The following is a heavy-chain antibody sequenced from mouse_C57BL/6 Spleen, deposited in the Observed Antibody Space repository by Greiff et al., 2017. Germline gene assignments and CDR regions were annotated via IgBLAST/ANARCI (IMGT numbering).Heavy chain of an antibody. CDR3: AMGQNYYGSSPHWYFDD. CDR1: GYTFTSYW. CDR2: IDPSDSYT. Sequence: QVQLQQPGAELVRPGTSVKLSCKASGYTFTSYWMHWVQQRPGQGLEWIGVIDPSDSYTNSNQKFKGQATLTVDTSSSTAYMQLSSLTSEDSAVYYWAMGQNYYGSSPHWYFDDWGTGTTVTVSS. D-gene: IGHD1-1*01. J-gene: IGHJ1*03. V-gene: IGHV1-59*01.